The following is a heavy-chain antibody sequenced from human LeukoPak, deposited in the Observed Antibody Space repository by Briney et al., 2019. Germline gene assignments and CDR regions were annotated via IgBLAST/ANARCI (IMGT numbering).Heavy chain of an antibody. CDR2: VNRDGSET. V-gene: IGHV3-7*03. CDR3: ARNNGMDV. Sequence: GGSLRLSCAASGFALSSHWMTWVRQVPGRGPEWVANVNRDGSETYYMDSVKGRFTISKDNAKNSLYLQMNSLRAEDTALYHCARNNGMDVWGQGTTVIVSS. CDR1: GFALSSHW. J-gene: IGHJ6*02.